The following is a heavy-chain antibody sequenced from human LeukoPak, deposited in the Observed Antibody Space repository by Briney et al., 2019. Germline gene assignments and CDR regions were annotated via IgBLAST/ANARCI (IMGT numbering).Heavy chain of an antibody. CDR3: ARDQGTGAFDI. Sequence: GGSLRLSCAASGFTFSSYSMNWVRQAPGKGLEWVSVIYSGGSTYYADSVKGRFTISRDNSKNTLYLQMNSLRAEDTAVYYCARDQGTGAFDIWGQGTMVTVSS. CDR2: IYSGGST. J-gene: IGHJ3*02. V-gene: IGHV3-66*01. D-gene: IGHD1-1*01. CDR1: GFTFSSYS.